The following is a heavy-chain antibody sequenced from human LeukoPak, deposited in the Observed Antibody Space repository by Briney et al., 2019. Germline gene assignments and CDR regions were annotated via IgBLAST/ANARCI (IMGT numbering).Heavy chain of an antibody. CDR1: GGSFSAYY. D-gene: IGHD5-12*01. V-gene: IGHV4-34*01. Sequence: SVTLSLTCAVYGGSFSAYYWSWIRQPPGKGLEWIGEINHSGRTNYNASLKSRVTISVDTSKNQFSLKMSYVTAADTAVYYCARSPRYSGYDYGSDYWGRGILVTVSS. J-gene: IGHJ4*02. CDR3: ARSPRYSGYDYGSDY. CDR2: INHSGRT.